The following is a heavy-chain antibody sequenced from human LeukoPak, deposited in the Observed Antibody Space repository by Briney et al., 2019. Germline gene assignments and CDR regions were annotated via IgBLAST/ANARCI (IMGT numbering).Heavy chain of an antibody. D-gene: IGHD3-22*01. CDR2: IYTGGST. V-gene: IGHV3-53*01. Sequence: PGGSLRLSCAASGFTVSSSYMSWGRQAPGKGLEWVSVIYTGGSTYYADSVKGRFTISRDNSKNTLYLQMNNVRAEDTAVYYCARGLYYYDASGYYYYWGQGTLVTVSS. CDR1: GFTVSSSY. J-gene: IGHJ4*02. CDR3: ARGLYYYDASGYYYY.